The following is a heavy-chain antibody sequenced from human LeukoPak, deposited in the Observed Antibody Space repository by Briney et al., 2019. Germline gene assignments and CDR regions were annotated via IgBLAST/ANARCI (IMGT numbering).Heavy chain of an antibody. CDR3: AVPRIAAAGPAFDC. CDR1: GYTLTSDP. Sequence: ASVKVSCKASGYTLTSDPMNWVRQAPGQGREWMGWIITNIGNPTYTQGFTGRFVFYFDTSDSTAYLQISSLKAEDTAVYYCAVPRIAAAGPAFDCWGQGTLVTVSS. CDR2: IITNIGNP. J-gene: IGHJ4*02. D-gene: IGHD6-13*01. V-gene: IGHV7-4-1*02.